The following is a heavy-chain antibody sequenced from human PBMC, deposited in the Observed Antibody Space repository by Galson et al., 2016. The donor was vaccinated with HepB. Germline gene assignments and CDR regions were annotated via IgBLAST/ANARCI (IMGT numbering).Heavy chain of an antibody. V-gene: IGHV1-8*01. CDR3: GRGWGDY. D-gene: IGHD3-16*01. CDR1: GYAFSSFD. J-gene: IGHJ4*02. Sequence: SCKASGYAFSSFDINWVRRATGQGLEWVGRMNPNSVKTDYAQKFQGRLTVTRDTSTNTGHMELRYLRSDDTAVYYCGRGWGDYWGQGTLVTVSS. CDR2: MNPNSVKT.